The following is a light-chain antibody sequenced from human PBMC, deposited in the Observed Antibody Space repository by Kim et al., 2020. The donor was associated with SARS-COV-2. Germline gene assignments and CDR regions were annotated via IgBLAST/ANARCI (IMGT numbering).Light chain of an antibody. Sequence: SLSPGERATLSCRARQSVGSYLAWYQQKRGQAPRLLIYDASNRATGIPVRFSGSGSGTEFTLTISTLEPEDFAVYYCQQRSYWLYTFGQGTKLEI. CDR2: DAS. V-gene: IGKV3-11*01. J-gene: IGKJ2*01. CDR3: QQRSYWLYT. CDR1: QSVGSY.